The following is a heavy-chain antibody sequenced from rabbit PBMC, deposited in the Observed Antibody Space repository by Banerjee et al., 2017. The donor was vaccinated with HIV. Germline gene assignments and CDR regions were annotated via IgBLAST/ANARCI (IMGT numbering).Heavy chain of an antibody. Sequence: QEQLVESGGGLVQPGGSLKLSCKASGFDFSSYGVSWVRQAPGKGLEWIGYIDPIFHITAYASWVNGRFTISSHNAQNTLYLQLNSLTAADRAAYFCARDLVGVIGWNFYLWGQGTLVTVS. CDR2: IDPIFHIT. V-gene: IGHV1S47*01. J-gene: IGHJ6*01. CDR3: ARDLVGVIGWNFYL. D-gene: IGHD5-1*01. CDR1: GFDFSSYG.